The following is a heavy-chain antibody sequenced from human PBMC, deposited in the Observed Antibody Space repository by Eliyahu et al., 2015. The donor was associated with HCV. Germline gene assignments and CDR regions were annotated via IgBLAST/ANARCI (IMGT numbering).Heavy chain of an antibody. V-gene: IGHV3-23*01. J-gene: IGHJ4*02. Sequence: EVQLLESGGGXVQPGGSLXLSCAXXGFTFXXYAMXWVRQAPGKGLGWVSAISGSGGSTYYADSVKGRFTISRDNSKNTLYLQMNSLRAEDTAVYYCAKLWIQLWSPADYWGQGTLVTVSS. CDR2: ISGSGGST. CDR3: AKLWIQLWSPADY. CDR1: GFTFXXYA. D-gene: IGHD5-18*01.